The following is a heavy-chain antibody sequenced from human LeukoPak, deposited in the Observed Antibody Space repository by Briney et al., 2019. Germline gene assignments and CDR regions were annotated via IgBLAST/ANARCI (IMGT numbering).Heavy chain of an antibody. CDR1: GYTFTSYA. CDR2: IIPIFGTA. V-gene: IGHV1-69*13. CDR3: ARGLYYYDSSGYYSASDFDY. Sequence: SVKVSCKASGYTFTSYAISWVRQAPGQGLEWMGGIIPIFGTANYAQKFQGRVTITADDSTSTAYMELSSLRSEDTAVYYCARGLYYYDSSGYYSASDFDYWGQGTLVTVSS. D-gene: IGHD3-22*01. J-gene: IGHJ4*02.